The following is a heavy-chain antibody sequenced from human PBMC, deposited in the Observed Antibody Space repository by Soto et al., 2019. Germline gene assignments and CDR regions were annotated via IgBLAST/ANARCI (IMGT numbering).Heavy chain of an antibody. Sequence: PGGSLRLSCSASGFTFSSYAMHWVRQAPGKGLEYVSAISSNGGSTYYADSVKGRFTISRDNSKNTLYLQMSSLRAEDTAVYYCVKDVIGCSSSWYGLCYFDYWGQGTLVTVSS. CDR2: ISSNGGST. CDR3: VKDVIGCSSSWYGLCYFDY. D-gene: IGHD6-13*01. J-gene: IGHJ4*02. V-gene: IGHV3-64D*08. CDR1: GFTFSSYA.